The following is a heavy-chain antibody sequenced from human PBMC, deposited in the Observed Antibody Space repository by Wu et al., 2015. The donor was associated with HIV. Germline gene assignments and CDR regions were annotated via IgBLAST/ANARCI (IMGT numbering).Heavy chain of an antibody. CDR3: ASGVGTTGLEY. J-gene: IGHJ4*02. D-gene: IGHD1-1*01. Sequence: QVQLVQSGAEVKKPGASVKVSCKAFGYTFTSYYMHWVRQAPGQGLEWMGRIVPILGIANYAQIFQGRFTMTADRFTNIAYMELSSLRSDDTAVYYCASGVGTTGLEYWGQGTLVIVSS. CDR2: IVPILGIA. CDR1: GYTFTSYY. V-gene: IGHV1-46*01.